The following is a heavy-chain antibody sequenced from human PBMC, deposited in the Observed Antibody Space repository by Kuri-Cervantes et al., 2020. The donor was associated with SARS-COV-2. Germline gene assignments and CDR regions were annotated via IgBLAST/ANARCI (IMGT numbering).Heavy chain of an antibody. D-gene: IGHD3-22*01. CDR1: GYSFPSYW. J-gene: IGHJ4*02. CDR3: ARHATYYYDSSGYYV. V-gene: IGHV5-51*01. CDR2: IYPGDSDN. Sequence: ESLKISCKGLGYSFPSYWIGRVRQMPGKGLEWMGIIYPGDSDNRYSPPFQGQVTISADKSISTAYLQWSSLKASDTAMYYCARHATYYYDSSGYYVWGQGTLVTVSS.